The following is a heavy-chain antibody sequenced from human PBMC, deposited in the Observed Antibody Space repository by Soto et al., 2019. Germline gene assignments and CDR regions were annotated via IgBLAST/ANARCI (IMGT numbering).Heavy chain of an antibody. J-gene: IGHJ6*02. D-gene: IGHD3-22*01. CDR3: ARSYYDSSGYQDLYYYYGMDV. CDR1: GGSISSYY. Sequence: SETLSLTCTVSGGSISSYYWSWIRQPAGKGLEWIGRIYTSGSTNYNPSLKSRVTMSVDTSKNQFSLKLSSVTAADTAVYYCARSYYDSSGYQDLYYYYGMDVWGQGTTVTVSS. CDR2: IYTSGST. V-gene: IGHV4-4*07.